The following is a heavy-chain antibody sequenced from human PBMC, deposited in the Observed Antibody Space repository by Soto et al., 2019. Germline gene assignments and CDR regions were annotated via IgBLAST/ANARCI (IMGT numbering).Heavy chain of an antibody. Sequence: SETLSLTCTVSGGSISSYYWSWIRQPPGKGLEWIGCIFYSGSTNYNPSLKSRVTISVDTSKNQFSLKLSSVTAADTAVYYCARKGYNYDYWGQGTLVTVSS. CDR2: IFYSGST. J-gene: IGHJ4*02. D-gene: IGHD5-18*01. V-gene: IGHV4-59*01. CDR1: GGSISSYY. CDR3: ARKGYNYDY.